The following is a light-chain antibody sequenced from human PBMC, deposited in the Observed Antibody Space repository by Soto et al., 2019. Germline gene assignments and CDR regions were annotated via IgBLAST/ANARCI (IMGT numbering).Light chain of an antibody. J-gene: IGKJ4*01. V-gene: IGKV1-12*01. CDR2: AAS. CDR3: QQTTSFPLA. CDR1: QGISSW. Sequence: DIQMTQSPSFVSASVRDRVTITYRASQGISSWLAWYQHKPGRAPKLLIHAASSLESGVPSKFIRSGSGTDITRTISSLQPEDFATYYCQQTTSFPLAFGGGTKVEIK.